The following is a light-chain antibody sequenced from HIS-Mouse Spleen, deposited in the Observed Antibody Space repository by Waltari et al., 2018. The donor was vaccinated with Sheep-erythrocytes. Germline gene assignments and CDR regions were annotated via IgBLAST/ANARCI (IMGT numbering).Light chain of an antibody. J-gene: IGLJ1*01. CDR1: SSDVGGSNY. Sequence: QSALTQPPSASGSPGQSVTIPCTRNSSDVGGSNYVSWYQQHPGKAPKLMIYDVSKRPSGVPDRFSGSKSGNTASLTISGLQAEDEADYYCCSYAGSYNHVFATGTKVTVL. CDR3: CSYAGSYNHV. CDR2: DVS. V-gene: IGLV2-11*01.